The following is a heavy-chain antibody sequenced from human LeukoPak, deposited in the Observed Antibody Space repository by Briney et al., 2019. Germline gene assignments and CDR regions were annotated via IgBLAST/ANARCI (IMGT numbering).Heavy chain of an antibody. V-gene: IGHV3-21*01. CDR1: GFTFSNYW. J-gene: IGHJ4*02. CDR3: ARVLAGGLDY. D-gene: IGHD3-10*01. Sequence: GGSLRLSCAASGFTFSNYWMNWVRQAPGKGLEWVSSISSGSIYIYYADSVKGRFTISRDNAKNSLYLQMNSLRAEDTAVYYCARVLAGGLDYWGQGTLVTVFS. CDR2: ISSGSIYI.